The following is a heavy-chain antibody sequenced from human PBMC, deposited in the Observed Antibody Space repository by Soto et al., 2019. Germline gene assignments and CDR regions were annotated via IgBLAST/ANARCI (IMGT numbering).Heavy chain of an antibody. J-gene: IGHJ5*02. CDR3: TTASRAGLKSNWFDP. CDR1: GFTFSNAW. Sequence: PGGSLRLSCAASGFTFSNAWMSWVRQAPGKGLEWVGRIKSKTDGGTTDYAAPVKGRFTISRDDSKNTLYLQMNSLKTEDTAVYYCTTASRAGLKSNWFDPWGQGTLVTVSS. V-gene: IGHV3-15*01. CDR2: IKSKTDGGTT.